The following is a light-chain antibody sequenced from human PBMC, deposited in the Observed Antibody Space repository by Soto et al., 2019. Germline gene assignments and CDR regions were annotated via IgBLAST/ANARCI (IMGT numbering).Light chain of an antibody. J-gene: IGLJ1*01. CDR1: SSTIGSNY. CDR2: RND. Sequence: QSVLTQPPSASGTPGQRVTISCSGSSSTIGSNYVYWYQQLPGTAPKLLIHRNDQRPSGVPERFSGSKSGTSASLAISGLRSEDEADYYCAAWDDRLSSHVFGTGTKSPS. CDR3: AAWDDRLSSHV. V-gene: IGLV1-47*01.